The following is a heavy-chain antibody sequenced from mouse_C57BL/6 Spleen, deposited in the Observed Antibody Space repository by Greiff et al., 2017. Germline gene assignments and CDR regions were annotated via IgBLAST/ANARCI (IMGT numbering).Heavy chain of an antibody. Sequence: VQLQQPGAELVKPGASVKLSCKASGYTFTSYWMQWVKQRPGQGLEWIGEIDPSDSYTNYNQKFKGKATLTVDTSSSTAYMQLSSLTSEDSAVYYCARRENYGSSYEDVDYWGQGTTLTVSS. CDR2: IDPSDSYT. V-gene: IGHV1-50*01. CDR3: ARRENYGSSYEDVDY. J-gene: IGHJ2*01. CDR1: GYTFTSYW. D-gene: IGHD1-1*01.